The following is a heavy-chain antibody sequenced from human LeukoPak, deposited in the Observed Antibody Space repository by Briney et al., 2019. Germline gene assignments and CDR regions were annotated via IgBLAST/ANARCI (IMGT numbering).Heavy chain of an antibody. CDR3: AGQRGYYYDSSGYKGPYFDY. D-gene: IGHD3-22*01. CDR2: IYYSGST. Sequence: SSETLSLTCAVYGGSFSGYYWGWIRQPPGKGLEWIGSIYYSGSTYYNPSLKSRVTISVDTSKNQFSLELSSVTAADTAVYYCAGQRGYYYDSSGYKGPYFDYWGQGTLVTVSS. CDR1: GGSFSGYY. J-gene: IGHJ4*02. V-gene: IGHV4-34*01.